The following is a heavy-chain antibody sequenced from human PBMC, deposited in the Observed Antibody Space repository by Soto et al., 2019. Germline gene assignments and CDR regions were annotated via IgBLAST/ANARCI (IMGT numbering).Heavy chain of an antibody. Sequence: SVKVSCKASGGTFSSYTISWVRQAPGQGLEWMGRIIPILGIANYAQKFQGRVTITADKSTSTAYMELSSLRSEDTAVYYCARLDFWSGYPIDYWGQGTLVTVSS. V-gene: IGHV1-69*02. CDR1: GGTFSSYT. J-gene: IGHJ4*02. CDR3: ARLDFWSGYPIDY. CDR2: IIPILGIA. D-gene: IGHD3-3*01.